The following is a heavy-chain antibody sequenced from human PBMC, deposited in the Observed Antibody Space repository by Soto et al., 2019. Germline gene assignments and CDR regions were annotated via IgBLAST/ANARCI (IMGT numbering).Heavy chain of an antibody. Sequence: GASVELSWEESGYTFTCCGSSWVRQAHGQGLEWMGWISAYNGNTNYAQKLQGRVTMTTDTSTSTAYMELRSLRSDDTAVYYCARETVRGVIPDTCFDPWGQGTLVTVSS. D-gene: IGHD3-10*01. CDR3: ARETVRGVIPDTCFDP. CDR2: ISAYNGNT. CDR1: GYTFTCCG. V-gene: IGHV1-18*01. J-gene: IGHJ5*02.